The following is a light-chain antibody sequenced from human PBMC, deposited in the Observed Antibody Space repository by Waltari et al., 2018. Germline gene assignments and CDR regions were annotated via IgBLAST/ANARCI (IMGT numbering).Light chain of an antibody. V-gene: IGKV4-1*01. J-gene: IGKJ1*01. CDR3: QKYLSPPRT. Sequence: DIVMTQSPDSLAVSLGERATINCKSTQSVLSTFINRNYLAWFQQKPGQPPKLLIYWAFTRESGVPDRFSGSGSGTDFPLTISSLQAADVAVYYCQKYLSPPRTFGQGTKVEIK. CDR2: WAF. CDR1: QSVLSTFINRNY.